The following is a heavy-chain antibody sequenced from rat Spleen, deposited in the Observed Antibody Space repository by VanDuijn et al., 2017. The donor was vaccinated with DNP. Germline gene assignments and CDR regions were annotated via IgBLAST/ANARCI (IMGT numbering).Heavy chain of an antibody. CDR2: INKDGSTI. D-gene: IGHD4-2*01. CDR3: TRQRPHGMDA. Sequence: EVKVVESGGGLVQPGRSLKLSCAASGFNFNDYWMGWVRQAPGKGLEWIGEINKDGSTINYTPYLKDKFTISRDNAQNTLYLQMSKLGSEDTAIYYCTRQRPHGMDAWGQGTSVTVSS. CDR1: GFNFNDYW. J-gene: IGHJ4*01. V-gene: IGHV4-2*01.